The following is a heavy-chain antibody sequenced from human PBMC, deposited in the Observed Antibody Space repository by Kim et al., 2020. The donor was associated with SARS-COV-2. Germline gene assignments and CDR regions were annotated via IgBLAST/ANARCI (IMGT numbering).Heavy chain of an antibody. J-gene: IGHJ6*02. D-gene: IGHD3-3*01. V-gene: IGHV4-34*01. Sequence: SETLSLTCAVYGGSFSGYYWSWIRQPPGKGLEWIGEINHSGSTNYNPSLKSRVTISVDTSKNQFSIKLSSVTAADTAVYYCATLRYEFWRGYYYNYYGMDVWGRGTPVTVSS. CDR1: GGSFSGYY. CDR2: INHSGST. CDR3: ATLRYEFWRGYYYNYYGMDV.